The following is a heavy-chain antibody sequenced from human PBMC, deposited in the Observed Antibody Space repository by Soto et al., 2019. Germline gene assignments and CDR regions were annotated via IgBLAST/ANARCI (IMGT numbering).Heavy chain of an antibody. V-gene: IGHV4-59*01. CDR3: ARPGWRNAPYDAFDI. CDR1: GGSISSYY. Sequence: QVQLQESGPGLVKPSETLSLTCTVSGGSISSYYWSWIRQPPGKGLEWIGYIYHSGSTNYNPSLKSRVTISLDTSKNQFSLKLSSVTAADTAVYYCARPGWRNAPYDAFDIWGQGTMVTVSS. CDR2: IYHSGST. D-gene: IGHD6-19*01. J-gene: IGHJ3*02.